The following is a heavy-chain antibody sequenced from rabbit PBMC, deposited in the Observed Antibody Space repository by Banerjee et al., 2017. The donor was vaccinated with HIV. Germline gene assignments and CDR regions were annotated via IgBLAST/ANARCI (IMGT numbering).Heavy chain of an antibody. D-gene: IGHD6-1*01. CDR3: ARHSTGGGYALDL. V-gene: IGHV1S43*01. CDR1: GFSFSISAY. J-gene: IGHJ3*01. Sequence: QEQLEESGGDLVKPEGSLTLTCTASGFSFSISAYMSWVRQAPGKGLEWIGCINTGIGSTWYASWVNGRFTISRSTSLNTVDLKMTSLTAADTATYFCARHSTGGGYALDLWGQGTLVTVS. CDR2: INTGIGST.